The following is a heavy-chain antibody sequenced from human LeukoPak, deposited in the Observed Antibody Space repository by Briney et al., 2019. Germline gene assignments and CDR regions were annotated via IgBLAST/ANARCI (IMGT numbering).Heavy chain of an antibody. Sequence: SETLSLTCTVSGGSISSYYWDWIRQPPGKGLEWIGYIYNSGSTNNNPSLKSRVTISVDTSKKQFSLKLSSVTAADTAVYYCARETPYGSGSYPFDYWGQGILVTVSS. CDR1: GGSISSYY. D-gene: IGHD3-10*01. J-gene: IGHJ4*02. CDR3: ARETPYGSGSYPFDY. V-gene: IGHV4-59*01. CDR2: IYNSGST.